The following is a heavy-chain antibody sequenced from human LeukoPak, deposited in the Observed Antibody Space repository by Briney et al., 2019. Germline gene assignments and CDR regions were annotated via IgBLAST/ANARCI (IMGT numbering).Heavy chain of an antibody. Sequence: ASVKVSCKASGCSLDSYGISWVRQAPGQGLEWMGWININNGNRDFTQKVQGRVTMTTDTSTNTAYMELRSLRSDDTAVYYCARSGRPTSGRYYYYMDVWGKGTTVTVSS. D-gene: IGHD3-10*01. CDR3: ARSGRPTSGRYYYYMDV. CDR2: ININNGNR. J-gene: IGHJ6*03. V-gene: IGHV1-18*01. CDR1: GCSLDSYG.